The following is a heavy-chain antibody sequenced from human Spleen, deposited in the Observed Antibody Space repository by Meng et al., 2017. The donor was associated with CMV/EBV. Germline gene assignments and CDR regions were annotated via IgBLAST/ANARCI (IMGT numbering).Heavy chain of an antibody. J-gene: IGHJ5*02. V-gene: IGHV3-74*01. D-gene: IGHD3-22*01. CDR3: ARDLSDSSGYRFPNWFDP. CDR2: ISWNSGSM. CDR1: GFTFSSYW. Sequence: GESLKISCAASGFTFSSYWMHWVRQAPGKGLEWVSGISWNSGSMGYADSVKGRFTISRANAKNSLYLQMNSLRAEDTAVYYCARDLSDSSGYRFPNWFDPWGQGTLVTVSS.